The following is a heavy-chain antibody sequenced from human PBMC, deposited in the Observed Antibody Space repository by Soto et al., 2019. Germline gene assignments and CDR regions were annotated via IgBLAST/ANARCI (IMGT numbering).Heavy chain of an antibody. CDR2: IIPIFGTA. D-gene: IGHD3-22*01. CDR3: ARVLKGYYDSSGYAFDI. J-gene: IGHJ3*02. Sequence: QVQLVQSGAEVKKPGSSVKVSCKASGGTFSSYAISWVRQAPGQGLEWMGGIIPIFGTANYAQKFQGRVTITADESTSTAYMELSSLRSEDTAAYYCARVLKGYYDSSGYAFDIWGQGTMVTVSS. V-gene: IGHV1-69*01. CDR1: GGTFSSYA.